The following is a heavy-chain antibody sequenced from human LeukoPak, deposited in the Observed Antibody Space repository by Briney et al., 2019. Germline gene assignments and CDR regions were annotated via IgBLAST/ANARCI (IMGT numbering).Heavy chain of an antibody. D-gene: IGHD6-19*01. V-gene: IGHV3-66*01. CDR2: ISSGGST. Sequence: RGGSLRHSCEASGFKVSNNNMNWVRPAAGKGLEGVSVISSGGSTYYADSVKGRFTISRDNSKNALYLQMNSLRAEDTALYYCARDSSSGWFDYWGQGILVTVSS. J-gene: IGHJ4*02. CDR3: ARDSSSGWFDY. CDR1: GFKVSNNN.